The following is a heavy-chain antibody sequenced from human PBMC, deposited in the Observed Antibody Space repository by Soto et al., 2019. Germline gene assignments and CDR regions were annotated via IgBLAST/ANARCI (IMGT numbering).Heavy chain of an antibody. CDR1: GYTFTGYY. CDR3: ARRFKSGGWLDP. J-gene: IGHJ5*02. CDR2: INPNSGGT. D-gene: IGHD3-10*01. Sequence: ASVKVSCKASGYTFTGYYMHWVRQAPGQGLEWMGWINPNSGGTNYAQKFQGWVTITRDTSTSTAHMELTGLTSEDTAVYYCARRFKSGGWLDPWGQGTLVTVSS. V-gene: IGHV1-2*04.